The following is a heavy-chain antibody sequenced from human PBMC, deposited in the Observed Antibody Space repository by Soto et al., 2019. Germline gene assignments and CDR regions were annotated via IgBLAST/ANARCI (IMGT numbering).Heavy chain of an antibody. D-gene: IGHD1-26*01. J-gene: IGHJ6*02. CDR2: IYHSGST. CDR3: ARGVWWELDYYYYYGMDV. V-gene: IGHV4-30-2*02. CDR1: GGSISSGGYS. Sequence: SETLSLTCAVSGGSISSGGYSWSWIRQPPGKGLEWIGYIYHSGSTYYNPSLKSRVTISVDTSKNQFSLKLSSVTAADTAVYYCARGVWWELDYYYYYGMDVWGQGTTVTVSS.